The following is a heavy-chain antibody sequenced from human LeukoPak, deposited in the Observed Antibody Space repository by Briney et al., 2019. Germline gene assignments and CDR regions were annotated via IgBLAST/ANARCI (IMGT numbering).Heavy chain of an antibody. J-gene: IGHJ6*03. CDR3: ARLRTAAIRGYYYYMDV. D-gene: IGHD2-2*01. Sequence: SETLSLTCTVSGGSISSSSYYWGWIRQPPGKGLEWIGSIYYSGSTYYNPSLKSRVTISVDTSKNQFSLKLSSVTAADTAVYYCARLRTAAIRGYYYYMDVWGKGTTVTISS. CDR1: GGSISSSSYY. CDR2: IYYSGST. V-gene: IGHV4-39*01.